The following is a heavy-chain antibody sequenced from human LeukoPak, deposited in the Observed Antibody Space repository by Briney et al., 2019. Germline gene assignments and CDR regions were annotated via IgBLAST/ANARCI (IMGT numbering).Heavy chain of an antibody. CDR1: GGTFSSYA. D-gene: IGHD3-3*01. CDR2: IIPIFGTA. V-gene: IGHV1-69*13. J-gene: IGHJ4*02. Sequence: ASVKVSCKASGGTFSSYAISWVRQAPGQGLEWMGGIIPIFGTANYAQKFQGRVTITADESTSTAYMELSSLRSEDTAVYYCALQVTAYYDFWSGPKTRDYWGQGTLVTVSS. CDR3: ALQVTAYYDFWSGPKTRDY.